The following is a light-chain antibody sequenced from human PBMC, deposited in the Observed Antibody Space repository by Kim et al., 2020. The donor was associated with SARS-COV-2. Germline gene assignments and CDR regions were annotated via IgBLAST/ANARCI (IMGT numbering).Light chain of an antibody. V-gene: IGLV2-11*01. CDR2: DIT. CDR3: CSFAGTFRYV. J-gene: IGLJ1*01. Sequence: GQSVTISCTGTSSDIGAYRYVSWFQHHPGKVPKLMIYDITKRPSGVPDRFSGSKSGNTASLTISGLQAEDEADYYCCSFAGTFRYVFGTGTKVTVL. CDR1: SSDIGAYRY.